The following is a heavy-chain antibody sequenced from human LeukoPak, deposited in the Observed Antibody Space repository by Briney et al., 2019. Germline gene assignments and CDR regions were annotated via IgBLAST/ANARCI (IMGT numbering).Heavy chain of an antibody. CDR1: GFTFSSYE. J-gene: IGHJ3*02. Sequence: GGSLRLSCAASGFTFSSYEMNWVRQAPGKGLEWVSYISSGRTIYYADSVKGRFTISRDNSKNTLYLQMNSLRAEDTAVYYCAKPRLPSSGAFDIWGQGTMVTVSS. V-gene: IGHV3-48*03. D-gene: IGHD5-18*01. CDR2: ISSGRTI. CDR3: AKPRLPSSGAFDI.